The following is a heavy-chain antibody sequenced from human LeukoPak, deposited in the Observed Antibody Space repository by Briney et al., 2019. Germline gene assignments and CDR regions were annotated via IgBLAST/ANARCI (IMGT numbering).Heavy chain of an antibody. J-gene: IGHJ4*02. CDR2: IIPIFGTA. V-gene: IGHV1-69*05. D-gene: IGHD1-26*01. CDR1: GGTFSSYA. Sequence: SVKLSCKASGGTFSSYAISWVRQAPGQGLEWMGGIIPIFGTANYAQKFQGRVTITTDESTSTAYMELSSLRSEDTAVYYCARAGAHSGSYPQIFDYWGQGTLVTVSS. CDR3: ARAGAHSGSYPQIFDY.